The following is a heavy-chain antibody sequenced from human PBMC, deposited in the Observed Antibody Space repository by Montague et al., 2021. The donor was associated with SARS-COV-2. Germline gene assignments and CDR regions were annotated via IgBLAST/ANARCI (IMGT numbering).Heavy chain of an antibody. D-gene: IGHD3-10*01. CDR2: IYYSGIT. V-gene: IGHV4-59*08. J-gene: IGHJ4*02. CDR3: AATGYFASGKYDF. CDR1: GGSISGYF. Sequence: SETLSLTCTVSGGSISGYFWSWIRQSPGKGLEWIGYIYYSGITKYNPALKSRVAISLETSKNQFSLKLNSVTAADTAAYYCAATGYFASGKYDFWGQGTWVTVSS.